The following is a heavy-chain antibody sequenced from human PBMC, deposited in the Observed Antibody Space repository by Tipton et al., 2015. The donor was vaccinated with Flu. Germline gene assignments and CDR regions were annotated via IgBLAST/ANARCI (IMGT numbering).Heavy chain of an antibody. CDR2: ITPSGPTK. Sequence: VQLVQSGGGLVLPGGSLRLSCAASGFTFSSYEMNWVRQAPGKGLEWISHITPSGPTKYYADSVRGRFTISRDNAKNTLYLQMSSLRVEDTAVYYCTRGFIRPCDYWGQGTLVTVSP. V-gene: IGHV3-48*03. CDR1: GFTFSSYE. CDR3: TRGFIRPCDY. J-gene: IGHJ4*02. D-gene: IGHD3-16*01.